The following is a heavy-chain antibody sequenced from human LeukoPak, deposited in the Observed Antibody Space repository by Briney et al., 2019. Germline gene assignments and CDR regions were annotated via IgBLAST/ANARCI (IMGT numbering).Heavy chain of an antibody. CDR2: ISWNSGSI. D-gene: IGHD3-10*01. CDR1: GSTFDDYA. V-gene: IGHV3-9*01. J-gene: IGHJ4*02. Sequence: GGSLRLSCAASGSTFDDYAMHWVRQAPGKGLEWVSGISWNSGSIGYADSVKGRFTISRDNAKNSLYLQMNSLRAEDTALYYCAKEGGSGSYYSGAFDYWGQGTLVTVSS. CDR3: AKEGGSGSYYSGAFDY.